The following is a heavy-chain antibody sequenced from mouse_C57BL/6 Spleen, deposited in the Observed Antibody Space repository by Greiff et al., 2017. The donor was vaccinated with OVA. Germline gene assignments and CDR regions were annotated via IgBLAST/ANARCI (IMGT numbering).Heavy chain of an antibody. D-gene: IGHD1-1*01. V-gene: IGHV1-72*01. Sequence: QVQLQQPGAELVKPGASVKLSCKASGYTFTSYWMHWVKQRPGRGLEWIGRIDPNSGGTKYNEKFTSKATLTVDKPSSTAYMQISSLTSEDSAVYYCARDISYYYGSSSVAYWGQGTLVTVSA. J-gene: IGHJ3*01. CDR3: ARDISYYYGSSSVAY. CDR1: GYTFTSYW. CDR2: IDPNSGGT.